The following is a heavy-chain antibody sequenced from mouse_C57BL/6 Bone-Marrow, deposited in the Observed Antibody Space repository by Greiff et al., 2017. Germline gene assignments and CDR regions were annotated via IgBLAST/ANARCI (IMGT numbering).Heavy chain of an antibody. Sequence: QVQLQQPGAELVMPGASVKLSCKASGYTFTSYWMHWVKQRPGQGLEWIGEIDPSDSYTNYNQKFKGKSTLTVDKYSSTAYMQLSSLTSEDSAVYYCARSNLVYAMDYWGQGTSVTVSS. D-gene: IGHD4-1*02. V-gene: IGHV1-69*01. CDR1: GYTFTSYW. CDR3: ARSNLVYAMDY. J-gene: IGHJ4*01. CDR2: IDPSDSYT.